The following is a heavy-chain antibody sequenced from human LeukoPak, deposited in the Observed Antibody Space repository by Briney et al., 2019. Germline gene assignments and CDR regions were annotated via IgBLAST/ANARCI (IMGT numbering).Heavy chain of an antibody. CDR3: ARATHQERDIVVVPAAPPGDY. Sequence: GRSLRLSCAASGFTFSSYAMHWVRQTPGKGLEWVAVISYDGSNKYYADSVKGRFIISRDNSRNTLYLQMNSLRAEDTAVYYCARATHQERDIVVVPAAPPGDYWGQGTLVTVSS. V-gene: IGHV3-30-3*01. D-gene: IGHD2-2*01. CDR1: GFTFSSYA. CDR2: ISYDGSNK. J-gene: IGHJ4*02.